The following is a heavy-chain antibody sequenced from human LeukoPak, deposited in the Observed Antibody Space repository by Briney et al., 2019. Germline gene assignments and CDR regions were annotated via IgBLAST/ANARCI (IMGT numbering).Heavy chain of an antibody. D-gene: IGHD3-22*01. V-gene: IGHV3-21*01. Sequence: GGSLRLPCAASGFTFSSYSMNWVRQAPGKGLEWVSSISSSSSYIYYADSVKGRFTISRDNAKNSLYLQMNSLRAEDTAVYYCATDYYDSSGYCSFDYWGQGTLVTVSS. CDR1: GFTFSSYS. J-gene: IGHJ4*02. CDR3: ATDYYDSSGYCSFDY. CDR2: ISSSSSYI.